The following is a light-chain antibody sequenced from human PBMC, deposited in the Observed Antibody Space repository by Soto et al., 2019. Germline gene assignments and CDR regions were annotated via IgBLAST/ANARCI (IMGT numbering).Light chain of an antibody. CDR1: QTISSW. CDR3: QQYNSYSPST. Sequence: DIQMTQSPSTLSGSVGDRVTITCRASQTISSWLAWYQQKPGKAPKLLIYDASSLESGVPSRFSGSGSGTEFTLTISSLQPDDFATYYCQQYNSYSPSTFGPGTKVDIK. J-gene: IGKJ3*01. V-gene: IGKV1-5*01. CDR2: DAS.